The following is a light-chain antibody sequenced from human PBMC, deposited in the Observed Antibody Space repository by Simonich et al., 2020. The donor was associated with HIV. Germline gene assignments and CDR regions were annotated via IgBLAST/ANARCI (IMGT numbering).Light chain of an antibody. CDR1: QDIANY. Sequence: DIQMTQSPSSLSASVGDRVPITCQASQDIANYLNWYQQKPGKAPKLLIFDASNLETGVPSRFSGNASGTDFTFTITSLRPEDIATYYCQQYDNLPYTFGQGTKLEIK. CDR3: QQYDNLPYT. CDR2: DAS. V-gene: IGKV1-33*01. J-gene: IGKJ2*01.